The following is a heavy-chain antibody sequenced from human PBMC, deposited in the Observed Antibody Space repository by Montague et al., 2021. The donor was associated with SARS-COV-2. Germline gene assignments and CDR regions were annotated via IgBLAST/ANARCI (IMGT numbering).Heavy chain of an antibody. CDR2: IYHSGDT. CDR3: ARGGGYSDLHYFDY. D-gene: IGHD4-17*01. V-gene: IGHV4-30-2*01. J-gene: IGHJ4*02. CDR1: GGSISSGTYS. Sequence: TLSLTCAVSGGSISSGTYSWSWIRQPPGKGLEWIGYIYHSGDTYYNPSLKSRVTISVDRSKNRFSLRLSSVTAADTAVYYCARGGGYSDLHYFDYWGQGTLVTVSS.